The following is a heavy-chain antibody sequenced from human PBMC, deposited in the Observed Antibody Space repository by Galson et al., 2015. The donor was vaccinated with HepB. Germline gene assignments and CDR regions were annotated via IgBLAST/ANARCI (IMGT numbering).Heavy chain of an antibody. CDR1: GYTLTELS. D-gene: IGHD6-19*01. Sequence: SVKVSCKVSGYTLTELSMHWVRQAPGKGLEWMGGFDPEDGETIYAQKFQGRVTMTEDTSTDTAYMELSSLRSEDTAVYYCATTKPTQWLVEKMGLDYWGQGTLVTVSS. CDR2: FDPEDGET. J-gene: IGHJ4*02. V-gene: IGHV1-24*01. CDR3: ATTKPTQWLVEKMGLDY.